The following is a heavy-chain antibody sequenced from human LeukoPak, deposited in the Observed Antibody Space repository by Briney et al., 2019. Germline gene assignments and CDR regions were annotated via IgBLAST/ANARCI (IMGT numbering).Heavy chain of an antibody. CDR2: INPNSGGT. CDR3: ARRTGTLGIYYYFDY. D-gene: IGHD1-1*01. CDR1: GYTFTGYY. V-gene: IGHV1-2*02. Sequence: EASVKVSCKASGYTFTGYYMHWVRQAPGQGLEWMGWINPNSGGTNYAQKFQGRVTMTRDTSISTAYMELSRLRSDDTAVYYCARRTGTLGIYYYFDYWGQGTLVTVSS. J-gene: IGHJ4*02.